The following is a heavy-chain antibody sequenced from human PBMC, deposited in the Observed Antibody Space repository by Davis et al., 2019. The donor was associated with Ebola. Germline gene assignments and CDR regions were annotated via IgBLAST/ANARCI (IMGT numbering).Heavy chain of an antibody. Sequence: AASVKVSCKASGYTFTSYGISWVRQGPGQGLEWMGWISGYNGNTNYAQKLQGRVTMTTDTSTNTAYMELSRLRSDDTAVYYCATFVDTSSDYWGQGTLVTVSS. CDR2: ISGYNGNT. CDR3: ATFVDTSSDY. J-gene: IGHJ4*02. CDR1: GYTFTSYG. V-gene: IGHV1-18*01. D-gene: IGHD5-18*01.